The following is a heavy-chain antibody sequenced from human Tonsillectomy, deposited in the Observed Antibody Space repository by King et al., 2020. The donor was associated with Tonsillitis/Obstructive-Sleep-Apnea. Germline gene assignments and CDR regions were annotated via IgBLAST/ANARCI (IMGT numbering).Heavy chain of an antibody. CDR3: ARPPQSSRTSCHRLDY. J-gene: IGHJ4*02. Sequence: VQLVESGGGLVQPGGSLRLSCAASGFSFSSYVMSWVRQAPGKGLEWVSGISGSGDITNYADSVEGRFTISRDTSKNTLYLQMNSLRAEDTAVYSCARPPQSSRTSCHRLDYWGQGTLVTVSS. D-gene: IGHD2-2*01. V-gene: IGHV3-23*04. CDR1: GFSFSSYV. CDR2: ISGSGDIT.